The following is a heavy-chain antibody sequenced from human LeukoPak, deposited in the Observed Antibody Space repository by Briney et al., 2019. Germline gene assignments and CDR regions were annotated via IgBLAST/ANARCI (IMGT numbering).Heavy chain of an antibody. CDR3: ARGAYCTNGVCSVGAFDI. CDR1: GFTFSSYE. V-gene: IGHV3-48*03. Sequence: GGSLRLSCAASGFTFSSYEMNWVRQAPGKGLEWVSYISSSGSTIYYADSVKGRFTISRDNAKNSLYLQMNSLRAEDTAVYYCARGAYCTNGVCSVGAFDIWGQGTMVTVSS. CDR2: ISSSGSTI. J-gene: IGHJ3*02. D-gene: IGHD2-8*01.